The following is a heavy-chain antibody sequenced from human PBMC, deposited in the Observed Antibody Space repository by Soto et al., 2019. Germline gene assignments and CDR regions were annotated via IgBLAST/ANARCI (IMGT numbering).Heavy chain of an antibody. V-gene: IGHV3-30-3*01. CDR1: GFTFSNYA. J-gene: IGHJ4*02. CDR3: AKGSAGHYDSGTLLD. CDR2: LSNDGVNG. D-gene: IGHD3-10*01. Sequence: QVQVVESGGGVVQPGRSLRLSCAASGFTFSNYAMHWVRLAPGKGLEWVAVLSNDGVNGYYADSVKGRFTISRDNSKNTVYLQMNSLRAEDTAVYYCAKGSAGHYDSGTLLDWGKGTLVTVSS.